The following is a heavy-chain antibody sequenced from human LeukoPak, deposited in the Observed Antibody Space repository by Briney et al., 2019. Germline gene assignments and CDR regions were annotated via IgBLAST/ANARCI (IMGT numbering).Heavy chain of an antibody. J-gene: IGHJ6*02. V-gene: IGHV1-69*13. Sequence: GASVKVSCKASGGTFSSYAVSWVRQAPGQGLEWMGGIIPIFGTANYAQKFQGRVTITADESTSTAYMELSSLRSEDTAVYYCARGTVTDYYYGMDVWGQGTTVTVSS. CDR3: ARGTVTDYYYGMDV. CDR2: IIPIFGTA. D-gene: IGHD4-11*01. CDR1: GGTFSSYA.